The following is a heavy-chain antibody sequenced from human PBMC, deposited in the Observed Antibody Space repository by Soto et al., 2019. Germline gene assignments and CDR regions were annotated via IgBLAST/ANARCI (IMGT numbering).Heavy chain of an antibody. J-gene: IGHJ6*04. CDR3: ASSSHQYCSSTSCYVGGIMDV. V-gene: IGHV1-46*03. CDR1: GYTFTSYY. CDR2: ISPSGGST. Sequence: ASVKVSCKASGYTFTSYYMHWVRQAPGQGLEWMGIISPSGGSTSYAQKFQGRVTMTRDTSTSTVYMELSSLRSEDTAVYYCASSSHQYCSSTSCYVGGIMDVWGKGTTVTVSS. D-gene: IGHD2-2*01.